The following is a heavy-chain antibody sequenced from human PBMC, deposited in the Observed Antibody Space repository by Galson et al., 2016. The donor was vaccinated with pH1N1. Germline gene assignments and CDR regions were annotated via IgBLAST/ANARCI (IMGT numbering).Heavy chain of an antibody. D-gene: IGHD3-16*02. J-gene: IGHJ4*02. CDR2: IKEDGSEK. CDR3: ARAIGSRSSY. CDR1: GFTFNNYW. Sequence: SLRLSCAASGFTFNNYWMHWVRQVPGKGLEWVANIKEDGSEKYYVDSVRSRFTISRDNAKNSLYLQMNSLRDEDTALYYCARAIGSRSSYWGQGTLVTVSS. V-gene: IGHV3-7*01.